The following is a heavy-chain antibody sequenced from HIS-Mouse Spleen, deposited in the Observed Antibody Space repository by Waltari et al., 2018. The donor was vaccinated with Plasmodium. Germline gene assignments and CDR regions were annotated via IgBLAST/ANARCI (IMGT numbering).Heavy chain of an antibody. CDR3: ARGNSGYSSSWYLFDD. CDR1: GFTVRRNY. V-gene: IGHV3-53*02. D-gene: IGHD6-13*01. Sequence: EVQLVETGGGLIQPGGSLKLASSASGFTVRRNYMSWVRRAPGKGLEWVSGIYSGGSTYYADSVKGRFTISRDNSKNTLYLQMNSLRAEDTAVYYCARGNSGYSSSWYLFDDWGQGTLVTVSS. J-gene: IGHJ4*02. CDR2: IYSGGST.